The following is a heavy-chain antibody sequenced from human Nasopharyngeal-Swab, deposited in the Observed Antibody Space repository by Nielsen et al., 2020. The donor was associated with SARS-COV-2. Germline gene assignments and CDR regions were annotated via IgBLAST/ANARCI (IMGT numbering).Heavy chain of an antibody. V-gene: IGHV1-24*01. Sequence: VKVSCKVSGYTLTELSMHWVRQAPGKGLEWMGGFDPEDGETIYAQKFQGRVTMTEDTSTDTAYMELSSLRSEDTAVYYCATTRPYCSSTSCYHNWFDPWGQGTLVTVSS. D-gene: IGHD2-2*01. CDR3: ATTRPYCSSTSCYHNWFDP. CDR2: FDPEDGET. CDR1: GYTLTELS. J-gene: IGHJ5*02.